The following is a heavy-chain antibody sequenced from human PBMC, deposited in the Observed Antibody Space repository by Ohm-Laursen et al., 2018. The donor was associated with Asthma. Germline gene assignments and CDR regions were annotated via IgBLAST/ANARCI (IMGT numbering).Heavy chain of an antibody. J-gene: IGHJ5*02. Sequence: TQTLTLTCTFSGFSFNTSGMRVSWIRQPPGKALEWLGRIDWDDEKLYSTSLKSRLTISKDTSKNQVVLTMTNMGPVDTATYYCARSMTHCSSTGCYVGNWLDPWGQGTLVTASS. D-gene: IGHD2-2*01. CDR3: ARSMTHCSSTGCYVGNWLDP. V-gene: IGHV2-70*04. CDR2: IDWDDEK. CDR1: GFSFNTSGMR.